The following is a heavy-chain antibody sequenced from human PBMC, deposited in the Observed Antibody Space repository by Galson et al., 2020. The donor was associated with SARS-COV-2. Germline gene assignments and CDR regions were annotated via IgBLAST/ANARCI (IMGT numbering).Heavy chain of an antibody. D-gene: IGHD3-10*02. Sequence: SQASETLSLTCSVDNWAFRNDYWSWIRQSPGGGLEWIGEINHDGFINYNPSLRSRVTISGDTSNNVVSMTLTSLTAADTAVYYCARLRTYSMLTTIGDRPFWGQGALVTVSA. V-gene: IGHV4-34*01. CDR3: ARLRTYSMLTTIGDRPF. CDR1: NWAFRNDY. CDR2: INHDGFI. J-gene: IGHJ4*02.